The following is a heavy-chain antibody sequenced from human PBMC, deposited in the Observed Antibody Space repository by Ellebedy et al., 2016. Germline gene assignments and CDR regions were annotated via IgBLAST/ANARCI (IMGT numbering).Heavy chain of an antibody. CDR3: ARDKQIVVVITGPYYYYYGMDV. V-gene: IGHV1-18*04. Sequence: ASVKVSXXASGYTFTTFSITWVRQVPGQGLEWMGFVNTFSGNTKFEQKFQGRVSMTTDSSTHTAYMDLRSLRSDDTAVYYCARDKQIVVVITGPYYYYYGMDVWGQGTTVTVSS. J-gene: IGHJ6*02. CDR1: GYTFTTFS. D-gene: IGHD3-22*01. CDR2: VNTFSGNT.